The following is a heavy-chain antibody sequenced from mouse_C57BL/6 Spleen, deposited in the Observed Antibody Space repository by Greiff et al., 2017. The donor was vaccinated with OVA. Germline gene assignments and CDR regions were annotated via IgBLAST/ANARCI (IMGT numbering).Heavy chain of an antibody. J-gene: IGHJ4*01. D-gene: IGHD2-4*01. CDR2: IDPENGDT. CDR3: TTGYDHEYYAMDY. Sequence: EVQLQQSGAELVRPGASVKLSCTASGFNIKDDYMHWVKQRPEQGLEWIGWIDPENGDTEYASKFQGKATITADTSSNTAYLQLSSLTSEDTAVYYCTTGYDHEYYAMDYWGQGTSVTVSS. V-gene: IGHV14-4*01. CDR1: GFNIKDDY.